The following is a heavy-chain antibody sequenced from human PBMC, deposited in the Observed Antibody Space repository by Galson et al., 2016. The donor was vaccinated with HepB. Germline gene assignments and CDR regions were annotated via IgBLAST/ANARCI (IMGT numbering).Heavy chain of an antibody. D-gene: IGHD1-26*01. Sequence: SLRLSCAASGYIFSGYAMHWVRQAPGKGLEWLSLISYDGSDKYYADSVRGRFTISRDSSKNTLYLEMNSLRPEDTAVYYCAKERGGYYGQPWGQGTLVSVSS. J-gene: IGHJ5*02. CDR2: ISYDGSDK. CDR3: AKERGGYYGQP. V-gene: IGHV3-30-3*01. CDR1: GYIFSGYA.